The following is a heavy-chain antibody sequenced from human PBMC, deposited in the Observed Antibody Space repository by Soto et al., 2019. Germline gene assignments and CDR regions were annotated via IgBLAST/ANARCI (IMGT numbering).Heavy chain of an antibody. J-gene: IGHJ4*01. CDR3: AISDIAAAWEYLDY. V-gene: IGHV5-10-1*01. CDR1: SDSLTSYW. Sequence: GESMKVSCKGSSDSLTSYWISWLRQMPGKILEWMGRIDPIDSYTNYSPSFQGHVTISADKSISTAYLQWSSLKASDTAMYYCAISDIAAAWEYLDYCRQGTLVTVPS. D-gene: IGHD6-13*01. CDR2: IDPIDSYT.